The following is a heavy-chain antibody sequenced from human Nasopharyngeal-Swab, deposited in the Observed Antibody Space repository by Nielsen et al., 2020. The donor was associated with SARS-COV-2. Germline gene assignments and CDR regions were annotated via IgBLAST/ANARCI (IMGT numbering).Heavy chain of an antibody. V-gene: IGHV3-7*01. J-gene: IGHJ4*02. D-gene: IGHD6-19*01. CDR2: IKQDGSEK. CDR3: ARDSAVAGRGRVPGY. CDR1: GFTFSSYW. Sequence: GESLKISCAASGFTFSSYWMSWVRQAPGKGLEWVANIKQDGSEKYYVDSVKGRFTISRDNAKNSLYLQMNSLRAEDTAVYYCARDSAVAGRGRVPGYWGQGTLVTVSS.